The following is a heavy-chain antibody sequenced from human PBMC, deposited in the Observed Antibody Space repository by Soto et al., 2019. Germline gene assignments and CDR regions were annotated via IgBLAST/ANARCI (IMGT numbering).Heavy chain of an antibody. V-gene: IGHV5-51*01. CDR3: ARSRRGAYSSGWYSPSGYYNYGIDV. CDR2: IYPGDSDT. CDR1: GYNFATYW. Sequence: ESRKISCKGSGYNFATYWICWVRQMPGKGPEWMGIIYPGDSDTKYSPSLQGQVSISADTSISTAYLQWTSLKASDTAMYYCARSRRGAYSSGWYSPSGYYNYGIDVWGQGTKVTVSS. D-gene: IGHD6-19*01. J-gene: IGHJ6*02.